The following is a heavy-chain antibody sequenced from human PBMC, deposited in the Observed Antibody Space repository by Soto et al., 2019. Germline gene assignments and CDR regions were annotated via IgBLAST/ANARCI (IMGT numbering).Heavy chain of an antibody. Sequence: GGSLRLSCAASGFTFSSYGMHWVRQAPGKGLEWVAVIWDDGSNKYYADSVKGRFTISRDNSKNTLYLQMNSLRAEDTAVYYCARDPGFWSGYYKLDYWGQGTLVTVSS. D-gene: IGHD3-3*01. CDR3: ARDPGFWSGYYKLDY. J-gene: IGHJ4*02. CDR2: IWDDGSNK. CDR1: GFTFSSYG. V-gene: IGHV3-33*01.